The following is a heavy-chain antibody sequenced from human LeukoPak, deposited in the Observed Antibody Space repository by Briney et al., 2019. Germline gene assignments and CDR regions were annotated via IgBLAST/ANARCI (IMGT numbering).Heavy chain of an antibody. D-gene: IGHD1-26*01. V-gene: IGHV3-48*01. CDR2: ISSSSSTM. Sequence: GGSLRLSCEASEFTFSSYSMNWVRQAPGKGLEWVSYISSSSSTMYYAESVKGRFTISRDNAKNSLYLQMNSLRVEDTAVYYCARSRGNSGSYPLDYWGQGTLVTVSS. CDR1: EFTFSSYS. CDR3: ARSRGNSGSYPLDY. J-gene: IGHJ4*02.